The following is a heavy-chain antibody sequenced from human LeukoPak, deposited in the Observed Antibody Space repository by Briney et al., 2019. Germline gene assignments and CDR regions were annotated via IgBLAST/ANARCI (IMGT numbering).Heavy chain of an antibody. Sequence: SETLSLTCTVYGGSISSYYWSWIRQPPGKGLEWIGYIYYSGSTNYNPSLKSRVTISVDTSKNQFSLKLSSVTAADTAVYYCARVPYYYGSGLLFDYWGQGTLVTVSS. J-gene: IGHJ4*02. CDR1: GGSISSYY. CDR2: IYYSGST. D-gene: IGHD3-10*01. CDR3: ARVPYYYGSGLLFDY. V-gene: IGHV4-59*01.